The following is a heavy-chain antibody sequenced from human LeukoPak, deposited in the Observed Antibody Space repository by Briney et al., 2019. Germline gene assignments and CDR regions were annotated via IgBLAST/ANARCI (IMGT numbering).Heavy chain of an antibody. D-gene: IGHD1-26*01. CDR1: GFTFSSYS. CDR3: AGDGRSTYYYYYMDV. Sequence: GGSLRLSCAASGFTFSSYSMNWVRQAPGKGLEWVSYISSSSSTIYYADSVKGRFTISRDNAKNSLYLQMNSLRAEDTAVYYCAGDGRSTYYYYYMDVWGKGTTVTVSS. V-gene: IGHV3-48*01. J-gene: IGHJ6*03. CDR2: ISSSSSTI.